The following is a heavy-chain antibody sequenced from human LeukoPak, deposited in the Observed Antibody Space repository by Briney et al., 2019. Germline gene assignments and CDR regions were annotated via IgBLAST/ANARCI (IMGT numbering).Heavy chain of an antibody. CDR3: ARGEGSSSWYEPYFDP. V-gene: IGHV4-4*07. J-gene: IGHJ5*02. CDR2: IYTSGST. CDR1: GGSISSYY. D-gene: IGHD6-13*01. Sequence: SETLSLTCTVSGGSISSYYWSWIRQPAGKGLEWIGRIYTSGSTNYNPSLTSRVTMSVDTSKNQFSLKLSSVTAADTAVYYCARGEGSSSWYEPYFDPWGQGTLVTVSS.